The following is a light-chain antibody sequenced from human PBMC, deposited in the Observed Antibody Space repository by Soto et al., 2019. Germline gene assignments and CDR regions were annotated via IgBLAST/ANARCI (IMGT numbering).Light chain of an antibody. CDR3: QQSDRTPRT. V-gene: IGKV1-39*01. CDR1: QSISSY. J-gene: IGKJ1*01. CDR2: AAS. Sequence: DIQMTQSPSSLSASVGDRVTITCRASQSISSYLHWYQQKPGKAPKLLIYAASSLQSGVPSRFSGSGSGTDFTLTISSLQPEDFATYYCQQSDRTPRTVGQGTKVEIK.